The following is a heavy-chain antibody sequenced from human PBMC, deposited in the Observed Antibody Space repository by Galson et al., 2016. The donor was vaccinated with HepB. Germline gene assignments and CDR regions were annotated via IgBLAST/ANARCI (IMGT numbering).Heavy chain of an antibody. Sequence: CAISGDSVSSDSAAWNWIRQSPSRGLEWLGRTYYRSKWYNAYALSVKSRITMNADTSKNQFSLQLNSVTPEDTALYFCARAEANWDGGGDDWFEPWGQGTLVTVSS. D-gene: IGHD7-27*01. J-gene: IGHJ5*02. CDR3: ARAEANWDGGGDDWFEP. CDR1: GDSVSSDSAA. V-gene: IGHV6-1*01. CDR2: TYYRSKWYN.